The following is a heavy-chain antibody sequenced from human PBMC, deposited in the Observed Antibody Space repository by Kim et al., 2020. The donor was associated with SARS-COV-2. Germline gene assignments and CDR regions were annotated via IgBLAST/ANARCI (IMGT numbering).Heavy chain of an antibody. CDR3: ARDLYSYGYEEEFDY. J-gene: IGHJ4*02. D-gene: IGHD5-18*01. V-gene: IGHV3-48*02. CDR1: GFTFSSYS. Sequence: GGSLRLSCAASGFTFSSYSMNWVRQAPGKGLEWVSYISSSSSTIYYADSVKGRFTISRDNAKNSLYLQMNSLRDEDTAVYYCARDLYSYGYEEEFDYWGQGTLVTVSS. CDR2: ISSSSSTI.